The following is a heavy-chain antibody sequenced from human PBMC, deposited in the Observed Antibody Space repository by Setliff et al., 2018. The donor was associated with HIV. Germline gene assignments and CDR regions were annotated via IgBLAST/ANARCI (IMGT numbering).Heavy chain of an antibody. V-gene: IGHV4-31*03. CDR2: IYHTGKT. Sequence: SETLSLTCTVSGDPIFIGGYYWSWIRQHPGGGLEWIGYIYHTGKTYYNPSLQSRIIMSLDMSQNQFSLKLSSVTAADTAVYYCARLGRGTYYYDSSGYLYAFDIWGQGTMVTVSS. CDR1: GDPIFIGGYY. D-gene: IGHD3-22*01. CDR3: ARLGRGTYYYDSSGYLYAFDI. J-gene: IGHJ3*02.